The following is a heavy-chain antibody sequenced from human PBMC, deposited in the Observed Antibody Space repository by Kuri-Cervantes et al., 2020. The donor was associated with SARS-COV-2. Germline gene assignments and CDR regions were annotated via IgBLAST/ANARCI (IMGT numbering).Heavy chain of an antibody. CDR1: GFTFSSYG. CDR2: ISYDGSNK. CDR3: ARDVKYDFWSGSPYYYYYMDV. V-gene: IGHV3-30*03. Sequence: GESLKISCAASGFTFSSYGMHWVRQAPGKGLEWVAVISYDGSNKYYADSVKGRFTISRDNSKNTLYLQMNSLRAEDTALYYCARDVKYDFWSGSPYYYYYMDVWGKGTTVTVSS. D-gene: IGHD3-3*01. J-gene: IGHJ6*03.